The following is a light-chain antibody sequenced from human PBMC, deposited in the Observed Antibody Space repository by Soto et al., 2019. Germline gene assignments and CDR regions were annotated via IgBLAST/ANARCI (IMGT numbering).Light chain of an antibody. CDR2: QDN. Sequence: SYELTQPPSVSVSPGQTASITCSGDKLGDKYACWYQQKPGQSPVLVIYQDNKRPSGIPERFSGSNSGNTATLTISGTQAMDEADYYCQAWDTSTAYWVFGGGTKLTVL. J-gene: IGLJ3*02. V-gene: IGLV3-1*01. CDR1: KLGDKY. CDR3: QAWDTSTAYWV.